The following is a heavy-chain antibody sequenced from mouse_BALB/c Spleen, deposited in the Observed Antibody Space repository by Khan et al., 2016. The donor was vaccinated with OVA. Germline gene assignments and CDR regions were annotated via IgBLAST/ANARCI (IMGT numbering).Heavy chain of an antibody. J-gene: IGHJ3*01. CDR2: VNPNTGGT. V-gene: IGHV1-26*01. D-gene: IGHD2-14*01. CDR3: ARGYDFFAY. Sequence: EVQLQESGPDLVKPGASVKISCKASGYSFTLYYMTWVRQSLGKSLEWIGRVNPNTGGTDYNQDFKGKAILTVDKSSNTAYMEFRSLTSEDSAVYYCARGYDFFAYWGQGTLVTVSA. CDR1: GYSFTLYY.